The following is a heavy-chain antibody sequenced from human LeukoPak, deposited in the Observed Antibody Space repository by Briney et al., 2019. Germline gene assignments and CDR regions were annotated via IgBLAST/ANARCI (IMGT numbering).Heavy chain of an antibody. D-gene: IGHD2-21*02. Sequence: GGSLRLSCAASGFTFSSYAMSWVRQAPGKGPEWVSAISGSGGSTYYADSVKGRFTISRDNSKNTLYLQMNSLRAEDTAVYYCAKGGDDTPYAFDIWGQGTMVTVSS. J-gene: IGHJ3*02. CDR3: AKGGDDTPYAFDI. CDR2: ISGSGGST. CDR1: GFTFSSYA. V-gene: IGHV3-23*01.